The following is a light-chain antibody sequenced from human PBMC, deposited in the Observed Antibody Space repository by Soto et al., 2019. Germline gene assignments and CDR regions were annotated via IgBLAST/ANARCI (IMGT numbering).Light chain of an antibody. Sequence: DIQMTQTTSSLSASVGDRVTITCRASQSISSYLNWYQQKPGKAPKLLIYAASSLQSGVPSRFSGSGSGTDFTLTISSLQPEDFATYYCQQSYSTLFGQGTRLEI. CDR2: AAS. CDR3: QQSYSTL. J-gene: IGKJ5*01. CDR1: QSISSY. V-gene: IGKV1-39*01.